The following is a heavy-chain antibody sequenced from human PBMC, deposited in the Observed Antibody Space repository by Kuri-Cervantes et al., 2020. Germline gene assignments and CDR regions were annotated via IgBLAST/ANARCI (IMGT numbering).Heavy chain of an antibody. CDR1: GYTFTGYY. CDR3: ARLRLVGATKGGYYFDY. V-gene: IGHV1-2*04. D-gene: IGHD1-26*01. CDR2: INPNSGGT. J-gene: IGHJ4*02. Sequence: ASVKVSCKASGYTFTGYYMHWVRQAPGQGLEWMGWINPNSGGTNYAQKFQGWVTMTTDTSTSTAYMELGSLRSDDTAVYYCARLRLVGATKGGYYFDYWGQGTLVTVSS.